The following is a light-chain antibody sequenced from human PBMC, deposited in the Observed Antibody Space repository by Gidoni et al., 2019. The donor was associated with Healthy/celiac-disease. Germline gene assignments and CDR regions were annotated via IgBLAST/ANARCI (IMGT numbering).Light chain of an antibody. CDR1: SSNIGNNY. CDR3: GTWDSRLSAAV. CDR2: DNK. Sequence: QSVFTQPPSVSAAPGHKVTITCSGSSSNIGNNYVSWYQQLPGTAPKLLIYDNKKRTSGIPDRFSGSKSGTAATLGITGLQTGDEADYYCGTWDSRLSAAVFGGGTKLTVL. V-gene: IGLV1-51*01. J-gene: IGLJ2*01.